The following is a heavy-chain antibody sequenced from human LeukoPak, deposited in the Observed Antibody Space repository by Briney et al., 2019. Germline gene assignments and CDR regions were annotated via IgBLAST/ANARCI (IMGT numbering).Heavy chain of an antibody. Sequence: PSETLSLTRSVSGGSIRNYYWSWIRQPPGKGLEWIGYMSYSGTNNYNPSLESRVTISVDTSKNQFSLKVTSVTAADTAMYYCARSNYGDYPTDYWGQGILVTVSS. CDR2: MSYSGTN. J-gene: IGHJ4*02. V-gene: IGHV4-59*01. CDR1: GGSIRNYY. CDR3: ARSNYGDYPTDY. D-gene: IGHD4-17*01.